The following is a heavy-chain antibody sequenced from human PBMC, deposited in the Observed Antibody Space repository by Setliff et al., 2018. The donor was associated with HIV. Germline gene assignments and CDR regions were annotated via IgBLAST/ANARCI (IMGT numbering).Heavy chain of an antibody. CDR1: GVSVGSGDYY. J-gene: IGHJ4*02. CDR3: ATRPRIAARPFDY. V-gene: IGHV4-31*03. CDR2: IFHSGDT. Sequence: KPSETLSLTCSVSGVSVGSGDYYWHWIRQHPEKALEWLGYIFHSGDTYYNPSLKSRISMSVDTSKNQFSLELTSLTAADTAVYYCATRPRIAARPFDYWGQGMLVTVSS. D-gene: IGHD6-6*01.